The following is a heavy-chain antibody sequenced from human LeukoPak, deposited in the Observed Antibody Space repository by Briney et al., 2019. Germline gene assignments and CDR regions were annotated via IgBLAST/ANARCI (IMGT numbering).Heavy chain of an antibody. D-gene: IGHD2-15*01. J-gene: IGHJ4*02. V-gene: IGHV3-7*01. CDR2: VKEDGTTK. Sequence: GGSLRLSCAASGFSFTNYWMSWVRQAPGRGLEWVANVKEDGTTKQYVDSVKGRFTISRDNAKNSLYLQMDSLRAEDTAVYYCVSQEVVPHWGQGTLVSVSS. CDR1: GFSFTNYW. CDR3: VSQEVVPH.